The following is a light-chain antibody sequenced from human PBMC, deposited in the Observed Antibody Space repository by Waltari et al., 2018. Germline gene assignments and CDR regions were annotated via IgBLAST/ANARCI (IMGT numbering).Light chain of an antibody. CDR2: DVT. V-gene: IGLV2-14*03. CDR1: SSDIGGYNY. J-gene: IGLJ2*01. Sequence: QSALTQPASVSGSPGQSITISCTGTSSDIGGYNYVSWYQQHPGKAPKLMIFDVTKRPAGVSGRFSGSKSGNTASLTISGLHTDADSDYYCSSYTSTNTVIFGGGPKVTVL. CDR3: SSYTSTNTVI.